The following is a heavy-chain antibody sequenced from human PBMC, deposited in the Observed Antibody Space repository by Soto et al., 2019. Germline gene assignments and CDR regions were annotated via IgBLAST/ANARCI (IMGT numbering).Heavy chain of an antibody. CDR2: ISAFNGDT. V-gene: IGHV1-18*04. CDR1: GYTFTNYG. J-gene: IGHJ4*02. Sequence: QVQLVQSGTEVKKPGASVKVSCKASGYTFTNYGISWVRQAPGQGLEWMGWISAFNGDTKFAQNLQGRVTLTTDTSTSPAYMELRSLRSDDTAVYYCARDTPYTYASSAYPLFDYWGQGTLVTVSS. D-gene: IGHD3-22*01. CDR3: ARDTPYTYASSAYPLFDY.